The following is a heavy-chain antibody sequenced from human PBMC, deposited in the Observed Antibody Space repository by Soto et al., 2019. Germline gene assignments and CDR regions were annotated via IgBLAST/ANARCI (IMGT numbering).Heavy chain of an antibody. CDR3: ARDRNGGPLDY. J-gene: IGHJ4*02. CDR2: IYSGGST. CDR1: GFTVSSNY. Sequence: GGSLRLSCAASGFTVSSNYMSWVRQAPGKGLEWVSVIYSGGSTYYADSVKGRFTISRDNSKNTLYLQMNSLRAEDTAVYYCARDRNGGPLDYWGQGTLVTVSS. V-gene: IGHV3-66*01.